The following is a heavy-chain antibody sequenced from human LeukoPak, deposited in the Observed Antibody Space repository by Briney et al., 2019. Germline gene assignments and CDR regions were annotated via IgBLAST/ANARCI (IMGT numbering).Heavy chain of an antibody. CDR3: VGEVGSRQMNS. CDR2: ISYDGSFQ. CDR1: GFTFSSHA. V-gene: IGHV3-30-3*01. J-gene: IGHJ5*02. D-gene: IGHD1-26*01. Sequence: PGGSLRLSCSVSGFTFSSHAMHWVRQAPGKGLECVAYISYDGSFQYHADSVKGRFTISRDNSKDILYLQMNSLRVDDLATYYCVGEVGSRQMNSWGQGTLVTVSS.